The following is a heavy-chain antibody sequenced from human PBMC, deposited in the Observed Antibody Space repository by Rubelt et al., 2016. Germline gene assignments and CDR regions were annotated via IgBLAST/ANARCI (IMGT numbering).Heavy chain of an antibody. CDR2: IHYSGST. D-gene: IGHD1-26*01. V-gene: IGHV4-39*01. CDR1: GGSISSSSFY. J-gene: IGHJ5*02. Sequence: QLQLQESGPGLVKPSETLSLTCTVSGGSISSSSFYWGWIRQPPGKGLEWVGSIHYSGSTYYNPSLKSRVTISVDTSKNQVSMKMTSVAGADTAIYFCARRLLVGSFDHWGQGTLVTVSS. CDR3: ARRLLVGSFDH.